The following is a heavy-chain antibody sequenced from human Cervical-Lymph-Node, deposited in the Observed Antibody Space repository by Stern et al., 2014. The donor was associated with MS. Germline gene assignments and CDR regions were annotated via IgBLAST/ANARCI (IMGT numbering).Heavy chain of an antibody. CDR3: ARDKPVAVIYYYGMDV. J-gene: IGHJ6*02. Sequence: VQLVQSGAEVKKPGASVTVSCEASGYTFTTYAIHWVRQAPGQRLEWMGWINAANGNTKYSQKFQGRVTITRDTSASTAYMEVSSLKSEDTAVYYCARDKPVAVIYYYGMDVWGQGTTVTVSS. V-gene: IGHV1-3*01. CDR2: INAANGNT. CDR1: GYTFTTYA. D-gene: IGHD2-15*01.